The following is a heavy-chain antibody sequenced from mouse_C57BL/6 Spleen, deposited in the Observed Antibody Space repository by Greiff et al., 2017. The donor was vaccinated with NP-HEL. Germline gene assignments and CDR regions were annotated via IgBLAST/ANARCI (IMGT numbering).Heavy chain of an antibody. Sequence: VQLQQSGPGLVAPSQSLSITCTVSGFSLTSYGVDWVRQPPGKGLEWLGVIWGGGSTNYNSAPMSRLSISKDNSKSQVFLKMNSLQTDDTAMYSCAKTSYSNFVAWFAYWGHGTLVTVSA. CDR3: AKTSYSNFVAWFAY. V-gene: IGHV2-9*01. J-gene: IGHJ3*01. CDR1: GFSLTSYG. CDR2: IWGGGST. D-gene: IGHD2-5*01.